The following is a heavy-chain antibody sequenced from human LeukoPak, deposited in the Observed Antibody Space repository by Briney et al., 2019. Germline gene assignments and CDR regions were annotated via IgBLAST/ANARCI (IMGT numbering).Heavy chain of an antibody. V-gene: IGHV3-23*01. CDR2: ISGSGDTT. CDR3: AKTQGFFDH. CDR1: GFTFSNNG. J-gene: IGHJ4*02. Sequence: PSGGSLRLSCAASGFTFSNNGMTWVRQAPGKGMEWVTGISGSGDTTYDAGSVKGRFTVSRDNSKNIPYLQMNSLRAEDTAIYYCAKTQGFFDHWGQGSLVTVSS.